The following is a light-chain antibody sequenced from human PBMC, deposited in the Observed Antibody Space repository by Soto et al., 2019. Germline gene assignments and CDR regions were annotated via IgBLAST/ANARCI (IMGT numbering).Light chain of an antibody. CDR2: AAS. J-gene: IGKJ1*01. CDR1: QSINNC. CDR3: HYTYIAPAT. V-gene: IGKV1-39*01. Sequence: DIQMTQSPSSLSASVGDRVTITCRASQSINNCLSWFQQKPGQAPKLLIYAASSLQSGVPSRFSGSGSGTDFILTIDSLQPEDFATYFCHYTYIAPATFGQGTKVGVK.